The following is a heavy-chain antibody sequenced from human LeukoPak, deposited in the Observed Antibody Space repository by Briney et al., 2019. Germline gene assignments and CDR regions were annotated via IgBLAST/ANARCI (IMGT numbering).Heavy chain of an antibody. Sequence: SETLSLTCAVSGYSISSGYYWGWSRQPPGKGVEGIGSIYHSGSTYYNPSLKSRVTISVDTSKNQFSLKLSSVTAADTAVYYCARHAGATVVTPGAFDIWGQGTMVTVSS. CDR1: GYSISSGYY. CDR2: IYHSGST. D-gene: IGHD4-23*01. J-gene: IGHJ3*02. CDR3: ARHAGATVVTPGAFDI. V-gene: IGHV4-38-2*01.